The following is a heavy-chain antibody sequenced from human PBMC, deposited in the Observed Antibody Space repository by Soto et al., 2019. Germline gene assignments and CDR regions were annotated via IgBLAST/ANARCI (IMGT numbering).Heavy chain of an antibody. CDR2: IWYDGSNK. J-gene: IGHJ5*02. V-gene: IGHV3-33*01. CDR1: GFTFSSYG. CDR3: AGDAPDIVVVPGSISGGGGFDP. Sequence: QVQLVESGGGVVQPGRSLRLSCAASGFTFSSYGMHWVRQAPGKRLEWVAVIWYDGSNKYYADSVKGRFTISRDNSKNTVYLKRNSRGGEGTGVYLWAGDAPDIVVVPGSISGGGGFDPWGQGTLVTVSS. D-gene: IGHD2-2*02.